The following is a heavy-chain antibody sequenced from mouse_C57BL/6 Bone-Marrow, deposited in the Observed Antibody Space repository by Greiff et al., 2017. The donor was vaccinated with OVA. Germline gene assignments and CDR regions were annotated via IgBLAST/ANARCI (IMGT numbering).Heavy chain of an antibody. V-gene: IGHV1-72*01. J-gene: IGHJ2*01. D-gene: IGHD1-1*01. CDR3: ARDYGSSYGY. Sequence: PGRGLEWIGRIDPNSGGTKYNEKFKSKATLTVDKPSSTAYMQLSSLTSEDSAVYYCARDYGSSYGYWGQGTTLTVSS. CDR2: IDPNSGGT.